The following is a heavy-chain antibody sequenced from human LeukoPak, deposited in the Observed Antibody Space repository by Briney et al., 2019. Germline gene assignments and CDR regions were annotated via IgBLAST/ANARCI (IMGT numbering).Heavy chain of an antibody. CDR3: ARDCGGDCYYAPGAFDI. J-gene: IGHJ3*02. Sequence: PGGSLRLSCAASGFTFSGYEMNWVRQAPGKGLEWVSYIGISGGPVYYADSVKGRFTISRDNAKNSLYLQMNSLRAEDTALYYCARDCGGDCYYAPGAFDIWGQGTMVTVSS. V-gene: IGHV3-48*03. CDR2: IGISGGPV. D-gene: IGHD2-21*02. CDR1: GFTFSGYE.